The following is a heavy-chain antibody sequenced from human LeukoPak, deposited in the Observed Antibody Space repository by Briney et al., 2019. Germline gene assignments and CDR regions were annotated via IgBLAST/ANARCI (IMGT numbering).Heavy chain of an antibody. V-gene: IGHV4-39*07. Sequence: PSETLSLTCTVSGGSISSSYYYWGWIRQPPGKGLEWIGSIYSSGSTNYNPSLKSRVTISVDTSKNQFSLKLSSVTAADTAVYYCARSEPYDFWSGYRQNWFDPWGQGTLVTVSS. D-gene: IGHD3-3*01. CDR1: GGSISSSYYY. CDR2: IYSSGST. J-gene: IGHJ5*02. CDR3: ARSEPYDFWSGYRQNWFDP.